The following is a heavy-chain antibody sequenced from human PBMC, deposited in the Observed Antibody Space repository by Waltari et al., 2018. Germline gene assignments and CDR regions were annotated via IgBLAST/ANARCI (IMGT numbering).Heavy chain of an antibody. CDR1: GGSISSSSYY. J-gene: IGHJ4*02. Sequence: QLQLQESGPGLVKPSETLSLTCTVSGGSISSSSYYWGWIRQPPGKGLEWIGSIYYSGSTNYNPSSKSGVTIAGDTSKNQFPLKLSSGTAAGTAVYYCARRGSSWYGESWGQGTLVTVSS. V-gene: IGHV4-39*01. D-gene: IGHD6-13*01. CDR2: IYYSGST. CDR3: ARRGSSWYGES.